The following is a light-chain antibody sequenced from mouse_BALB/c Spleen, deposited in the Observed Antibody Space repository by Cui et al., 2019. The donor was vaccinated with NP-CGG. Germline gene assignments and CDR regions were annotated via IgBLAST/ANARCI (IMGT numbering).Light chain of an antibody. CDR1: TGTVTTSNY. CDR2: GAN. J-gene: IGLJ1*01. V-gene: IGLV1*01. Sequence: VATQVSTPNTAPGEQSALTCRSSTGTVTTSNYANWVQEKPDHLFTGLIGGANNRAPGVPARFSGSLIGDKAALTITGAQTEDEAIYFCALWYNNHWVFGGGTKLTVL. CDR3: ALWYNNHWV.